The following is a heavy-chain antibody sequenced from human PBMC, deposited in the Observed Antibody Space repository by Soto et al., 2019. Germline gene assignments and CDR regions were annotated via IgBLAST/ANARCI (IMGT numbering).Heavy chain of an antibody. J-gene: IGHJ4*02. CDR3: ARGYCSGGSCYSRRAYFDY. D-gene: IGHD2-15*01. V-gene: IGHV1-69*13. Sequence: SVKVSCKASGGTFSSYAISWVRQAPGQGLEWMGGIIPIFGTANYAQKFQGRVTITADESTSTAYMELSSLRSEDTAVYYCARGYCSGGSCYSRRAYFDYWGQGTLVTVSS. CDR1: GGTFSSYA. CDR2: IIPIFGTA.